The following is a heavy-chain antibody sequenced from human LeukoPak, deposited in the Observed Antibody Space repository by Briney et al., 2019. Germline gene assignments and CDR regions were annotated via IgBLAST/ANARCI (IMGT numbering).Heavy chain of an antibody. CDR3: ARRGIVGAYFDY. V-gene: IGHV3-74*01. CDR1: GFTFSSYA. D-gene: IGHD1-26*01. CDR2: INSDGSST. J-gene: IGHJ4*02. Sequence: GGSLRLSCAASGFTFSSYAMSWVRQAPGKGLEWVSRINSDGSSTSYADSVKGRFTISRDNAKNTLYLQMNRLRAEDTAVYYCARRGIVGAYFDYWGQGTLVTVSS.